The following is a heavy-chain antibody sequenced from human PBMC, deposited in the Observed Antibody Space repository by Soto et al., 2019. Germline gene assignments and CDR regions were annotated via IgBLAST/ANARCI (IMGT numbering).Heavy chain of an antibody. V-gene: IGHV3-23*01. D-gene: IGHD4-17*01. CDR1: GFTFRSYA. CDR3: AKDAVSGDGVWLLDS. Sequence: GGSLRLSCAASGFTFRSYAMSWARQAPGKGLEWVSSLLRSGSSTYYADSVKGRFTISSDISANSLYLQMDSLRAEDTAVYYCAKDAVSGDGVWLLDSWGHGTVVTVSS. CDR2: LLRSGSST. J-gene: IGHJ5*01.